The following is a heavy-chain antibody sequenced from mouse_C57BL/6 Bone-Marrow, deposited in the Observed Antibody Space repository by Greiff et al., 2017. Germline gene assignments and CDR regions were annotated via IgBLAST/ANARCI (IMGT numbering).Heavy chain of an antibody. Sequence: EVQVVESGGGLVKPGGSLKLSCAASGFTFSSYAMSWVRQTPEKRLEWVATISDGGSYTYYPDNVKGRFTISRDNAKNNLYLQMSHLKSEDTAMYYCARRATSTVVATDWYFDVWGTGTTVTVSS. J-gene: IGHJ1*03. V-gene: IGHV5-4*01. D-gene: IGHD1-1*01. CDR2: ISDGGSYT. CDR1: GFTFSSYA. CDR3: ARRATSTVVATDWYFDV.